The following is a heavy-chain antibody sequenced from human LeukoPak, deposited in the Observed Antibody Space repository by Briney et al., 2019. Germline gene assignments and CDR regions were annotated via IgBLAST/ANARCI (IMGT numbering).Heavy chain of an antibody. J-gene: IGHJ4*02. CDR3: ARGYIYYDHSGYYVYYLDY. CDR2: IYISGIT. D-gene: IGHD3-22*01. V-gene: IGHV4-4*07. Sequence: SETRSLTCTVSGDSMNGYYWSWIRQPAGKGLEWIGRIYISGITNSNPSLKSRVTMSVDTSKYQFSLKLKSVAAADTAVYYCARGYIYYDHSGYYVYYLDYWGQGTLVTVSS. CDR1: GDSMNGYY.